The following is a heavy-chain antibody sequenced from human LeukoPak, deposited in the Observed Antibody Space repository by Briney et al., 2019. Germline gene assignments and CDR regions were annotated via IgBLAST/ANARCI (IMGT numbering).Heavy chain of an antibody. V-gene: IGHV4-59*08. J-gene: IGHJ4*02. CDR3: ARQRLRGPGFFDY. CDR1: GGSISSYY. CDR2: IHYSGST. Sequence: SETLSLTCTVSGGSISSYYWSWIRQPPGKGLEWIGYIHYSGSTNYNPSLKSRVTISVDTSKNQFSLKPSSVTAADTAVYYCARQRLRGPGFFDYWGQGTLVTVSS. D-gene: IGHD4-17*01.